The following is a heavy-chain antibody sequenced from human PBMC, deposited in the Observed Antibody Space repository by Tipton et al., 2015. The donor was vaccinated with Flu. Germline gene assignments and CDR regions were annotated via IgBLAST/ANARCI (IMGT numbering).Heavy chain of an antibody. V-gene: IGHV1-2*06. CDR3: AKTGGMWGTDAFDI. Sequence: QVQLVQSGAEVTKPGASVKVSCKASGYTFTGHYIHWLRQARGQGLEWMGRMDPTTGGTNYAQKFQGRVTMTRDTYISTAYMELSRLRSDDTAVYYCAKTGGMWGTDAFDIWGQGTMVTVSS. CDR1: GYTFTGHY. J-gene: IGHJ3*02. D-gene: IGHD7-27*01. CDR2: MDPTTGGT.